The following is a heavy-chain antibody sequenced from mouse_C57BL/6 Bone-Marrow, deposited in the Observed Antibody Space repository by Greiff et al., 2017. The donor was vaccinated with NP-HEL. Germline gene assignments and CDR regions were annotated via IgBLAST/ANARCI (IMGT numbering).Heavy chain of an antibody. Sequence: QVVESGPGLVQPSQSLSITCTVSGFSLTSYGVHWVRQSPGKGLEWLGVIWRGGSTDYNAAFMSRLSITKDNSKSQVFFKMNSLQADDTAIYYCAKNGRGYAMDYWGLGTSVTVSS. J-gene: IGHJ4*01. CDR1: GFSLTSYG. CDR2: IWRGGST. CDR3: AKNGRGYAMDY. V-gene: IGHV2-5*01.